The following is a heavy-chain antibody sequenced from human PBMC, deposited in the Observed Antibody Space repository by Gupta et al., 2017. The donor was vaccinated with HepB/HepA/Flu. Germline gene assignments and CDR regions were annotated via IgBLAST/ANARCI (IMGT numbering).Heavy chain of an antibody. Sequence: QVQLVQSGAEVKKPGSSVKVSCKASGGTFSSYAISWVRQAPGQGLEWMGRIIPILGIANYAQKFQGRVTITADKSTSTAYMELSSLRSEDTAVYYCARGIAAASPMDFTYYYGMDVWGQGTTVTVSS. CDR3: ARGIAAASPMDFTYYYGMDV. D-gene: IGHD6-13*01. CDR2: IIPILGIA. V-gene: IGHV1-69*04. J-gene: IGHJ6*02. CDR1: GGTFSSYA.